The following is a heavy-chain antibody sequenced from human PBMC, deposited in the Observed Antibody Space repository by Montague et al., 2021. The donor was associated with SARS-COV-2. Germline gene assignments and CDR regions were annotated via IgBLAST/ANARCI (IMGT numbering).Heavy chain of an antibody. CDR2: VYYSGYT. J-gene: IGHJ4*02. CDR1: GDSVSSSDHY. V-gene: IGHV4-39*01. Sequence: SETLSLTCTVSGDSVSSSDHYWGWIRQPPGKVLEWLGIVYYSGYTYYNPSVKGRVTISIYASKNQFSLKLNSLTATDTAIYHCARRRLREDYFDFWGQGTLLTVSS. CDR3: ARRRLREDYFDF. D-gene: IGHD4-17*01.